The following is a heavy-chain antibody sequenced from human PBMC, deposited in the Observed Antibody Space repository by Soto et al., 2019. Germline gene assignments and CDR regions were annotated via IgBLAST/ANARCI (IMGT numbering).Heavy chain of an antibody. D-gene: IGHD3-10*01. Sequence: SETLSLTRPVSGNSITRWASYWNRIRQHPGKGLEWIGYIYYSGSTYYNPSLKSRVNISVDTSKNQFSLKLSSVTAGDTAVYYCALCFPNYYGSGSYYTGFDYWGQGTLVSVSS. J-gene: IGHJ4*02. V-gene: IGHV4-31*03. CDR2: IYYSGST. CDR1: GNSITRWASY. CDR3: ALCFPNYYGSGSYYTGFDY.